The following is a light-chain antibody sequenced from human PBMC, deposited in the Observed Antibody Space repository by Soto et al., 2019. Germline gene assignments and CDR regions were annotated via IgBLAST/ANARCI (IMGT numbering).Light chain of an antibody. CDR3: SSYTGSSSPWV. CDR2: EVS. CDR1: SSDVGGYNF. Sequence: QSALTQPASVSGSPGQSITISCTGTSSDVGGYNFVSWYQQHPGKAPKLMIYEVSNRPSGVSSRFSGSKSGNTASLTISGLQAEDEADYHCSSYTGSSSPWVFGGGTKLTVL. V-gene: IGLV2-14*01. J-gene: IGLJ3*02.